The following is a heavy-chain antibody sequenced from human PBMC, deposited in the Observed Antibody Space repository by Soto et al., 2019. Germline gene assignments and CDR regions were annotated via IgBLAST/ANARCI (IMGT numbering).Heavy chain of an antibody. CDR3: ARGPYSGRPGPRTSDFDY. V-gene: IGHV3-30-3*01. Sequence: GGSLRLSCAASGFTFSSYAMHWVRQAPGKGLEWVAVISYDGSNKYYADSVKGRFTISRDNSKNTLYLQMNSLRAEDTAVYYCARGPYSGRPGPRTSDFDYWGQGTLVTVSS. CDR2: ISYDGSNK. J-gene: IGHJ4*02. CDR1: GFTFSSYA. D-gene: IGHD5-12*01.